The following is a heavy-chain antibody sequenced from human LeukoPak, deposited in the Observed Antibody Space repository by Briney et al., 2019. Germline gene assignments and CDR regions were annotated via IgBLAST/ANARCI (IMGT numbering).Heavy chain of an antibody. CDR2: MSGNTFYI. CDR3: ATIPGQNNHEGGWFDP. Sequence: PGGSLRLSCAASGFTFSNYGMSWVRQAPGKGLEWVSSMSGNTFYIYYADSMKGRFTMSRDNAKNSLYLQMDSLRAEDTAVYYCATIPGQNNHEGGWFDPWGQGTLVTVSS. D-gene: IGHD2/OR15-2a*01. V-gene: IGHV3-21*01. CDR1: GFTFSNYG. J-gene: IGHJ5*02.